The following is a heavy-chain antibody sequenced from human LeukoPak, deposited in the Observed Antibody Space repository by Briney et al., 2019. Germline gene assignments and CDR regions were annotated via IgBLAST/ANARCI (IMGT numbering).Heavy chain of an antibody. D-gene: IGHD1-26*01. V-gene: IGHV4-31*03. CDR2: IYYSGSN. J-gene: IGHJ4*02. Sequence: PSETLSLTCTVSGGSISSGGYYWSWIRQHPGKGLEWIGYIYYSGSNYYNPSLKSRVTISVDTSKNQFSLKLSSVTAADTAVYYCARAGIVGALETEFDYWGQGTLVTVSS. CDR1: GGSISSGGYY. CDR3: ARAGIVGALETEFDY.